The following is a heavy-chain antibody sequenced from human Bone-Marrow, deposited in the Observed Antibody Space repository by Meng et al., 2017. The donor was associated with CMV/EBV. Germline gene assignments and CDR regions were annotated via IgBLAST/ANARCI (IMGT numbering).Heavy chain of an antibody. V-gene: IGHV1-69*10. CDR3: VASEEFYHFRSGWEWYYHYGMDV. CDR1: GDTFNKYV. J-gene: IGHJ6*02. Sequence: SVKVSCKASGDTFNKYVTSWVRQAPGQGLEWMGGIIPMRSLTNYAQKFQGRVTIIADTSTATVYMELSSLRSEDTAMYYCVASEEFYHFRSGWEWYYHYGMDVWGPGTTVTVSS. CDR2: IIPMRSLT. D-gene: IGHD3-3*02.